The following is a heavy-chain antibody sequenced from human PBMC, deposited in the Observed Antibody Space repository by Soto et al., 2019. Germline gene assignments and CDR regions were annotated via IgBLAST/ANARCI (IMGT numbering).Heavy chain of an antibody. CDR1: GGTFSSYA. V-gene: IGHV1-69*13. CDR3: ARDFLFDGCGYSYLLPDY. J-gene: IGHJ4*02. Sequence: GASVKVSCKASGGTFSSYAISWVRQAPGQGLEWMGGIIPIFGTANYAQKFQGRVTITADESTSTAYMELSTLRCEDTAVYYCARDFLFDGCGYSYLLPDYWGQGTLVTVSS. CDR2: IIPIFGTA. D-gene: IGHD3-22*01.